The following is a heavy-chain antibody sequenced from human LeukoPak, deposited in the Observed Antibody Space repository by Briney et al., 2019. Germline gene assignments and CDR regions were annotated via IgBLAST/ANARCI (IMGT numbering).Heavy chain of an antibody. J-gene: IGHJ4*02. Sequence: ASVKVSCKASGYTFTGYYMHWVRQAPGQGLEWMGWINPNSGGTNYAQKFQGRVTMTRDTSISTAYMELSRLISDDTAVYYCARDSYLTTWEDFDYWGQGTLVTVSS. V-gene: IGHV1-2*02. CDR1: GYTFTGYY. D-gene: IGHD3-22*01. CDR3: ARDSYLTTWEDFDY. CDR2: INPNSGGT.